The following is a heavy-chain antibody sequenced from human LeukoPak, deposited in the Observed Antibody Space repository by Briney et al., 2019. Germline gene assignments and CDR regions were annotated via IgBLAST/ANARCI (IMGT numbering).Heavy chain of an antibody. Sequence: ASVKVSCKASGYTFTSSYMHWVRQAPGQGLEWMGIINPSGGSTSSAQKFQGRVPMTRDTSTSTVYMELSSLRSEDTAVYYCAGEPATDRSSWLDYWGQGTLVTVSS. V-gene: IGHV1-46*01. J-gene: IGHJ4*02. D-gene: IGHD6-13*01. CDR3: AGEPATDRSSWLDY. CDR2: INPSGGST. CDR1: GYTFTSSY.